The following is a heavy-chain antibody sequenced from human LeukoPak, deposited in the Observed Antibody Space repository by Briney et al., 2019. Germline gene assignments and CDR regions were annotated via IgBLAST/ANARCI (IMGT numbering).Heavy chain of an antibody. Sequence: GVSLRLSCATSGFTFSDYYMSWIRQAPGKGLEWVSYISVSGTTMYYADSVKGRFTLSRDNAKNSLYLQMNSLRAEDTAVYYCARVGRLQYGDYVAFDYWGQGALVTVSS. J-gene: IGHJ4*02. D-gene: IGHD4-17*01. CDR1: GFTFSDYY. CDR2: ISVSGTTM. V-gene: IGHV3-11*01. CDR3: ARVGRLQYGDYVAFDY.